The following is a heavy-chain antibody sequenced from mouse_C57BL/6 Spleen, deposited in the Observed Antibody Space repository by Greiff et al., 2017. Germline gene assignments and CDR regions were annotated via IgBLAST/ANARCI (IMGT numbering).Heavy chain of an antibody. CDR2: IRNKANGYTT. CDR3: ARYYYGSSYWYFDV. V-gene: IGHV7-3*01. D-gene: IGHD1-1*01. CDR1: GSPSPDYS. J-gene: IGHJ1*03. Sequence: EVQLQESGGGLVQPGGPLSPPCAVPGSPSPDYSMSWFRRPPGKALEWLGFIRNKANGYTTEYSASVKGRFTISRDNSQSILYLQMNALRAEDSATYYCARYYYGSSYWYFDVWGTGTTVTVSS.